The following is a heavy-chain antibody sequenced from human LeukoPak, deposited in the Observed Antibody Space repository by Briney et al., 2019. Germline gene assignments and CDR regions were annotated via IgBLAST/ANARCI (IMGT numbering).Heavy chain of an antibody. D-gene: IGHD5-24*01. CDR1: GFSFSLYG. CDR2: IWAAGNDD. CDR3: AKEGRSLQTY. Sequence: GRSLRLSCGASGFSFSLYGMHWVRQAPGKGLEWVAFIWAAGNDDFYADSVKGRFTISRDNAKNSLYLQMNSLRVEDTAVYYCAKEGRSLQTYWGQGTLVTVSS. V-gene: IGHV3-33*03. J-gene: IGHJ4*02.